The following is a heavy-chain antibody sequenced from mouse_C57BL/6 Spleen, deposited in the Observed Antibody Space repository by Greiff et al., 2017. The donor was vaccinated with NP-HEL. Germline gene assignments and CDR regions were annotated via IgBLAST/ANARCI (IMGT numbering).Heavy chain of an antibody. D-gene: IGHD3-2*01. V-gene: IGHV1-82*01. CDR3: ARGPDSLYAVDY. J-gene: IGHJ4*01. CDR2: LYPGDGDT. Sequence: QVQLQQSGPELVKPGASVKISCKASGYAFSSSWMNWVKQRPGKGLEWIGRLYPGDGDTNYNGKFKGKATLTADKASITAYMQLSSLTSEDSAVCFCARGPDSLYAVDYWGQGTSVTVST. CDR1: GYAFSSSW.